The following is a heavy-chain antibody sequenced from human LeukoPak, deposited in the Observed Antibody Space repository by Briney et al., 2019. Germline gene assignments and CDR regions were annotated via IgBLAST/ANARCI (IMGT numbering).Heavy chain of an antibody. V-gene: IGHV3-7*03. J-gene: IGHJ6*03. CDR1: GFTFSRYW. CDR2: IKPDGSDK. Sequence: PWGSLRLSCAASGFTFSRYWMSWVRQAPGKGLEWVAYIKPDGSDKYYVDSVKGRFTLSRDNAKNSLYLQLNSLRAEDTAVYYCARDQTTPSPKSSYYMDVWGKGTTVTISS. CDR3: ARDQTTPSPKSSYYMDV. D-gene: IGHD4-17*01.